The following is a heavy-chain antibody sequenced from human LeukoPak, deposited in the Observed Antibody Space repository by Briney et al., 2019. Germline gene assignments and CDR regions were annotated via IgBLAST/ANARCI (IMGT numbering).Heavy chain of an antibody. Sequence: SETLSLTCTVSGGSISSYYWNWIRQPAGKGLEWIGRIYTSGSTNYNPSLKSRVTMSVDTSKNQFSLRLTSVTAADTAAYYCARYADLGRAFDIWGQGTMVTVSS. V-gene: IGHV4-4*07. J-gene: IGHJ3*02. CDR1: GGSISSYY. CDR2: IYTSGST. D-gene: IGHD1-26*01. CDR3: ARYADLGRAFDI.